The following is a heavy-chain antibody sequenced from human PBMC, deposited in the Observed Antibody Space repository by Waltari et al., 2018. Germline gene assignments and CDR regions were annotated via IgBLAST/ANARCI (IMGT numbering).Heavy chain of an antibody. D-gene: IGHD4-17*01. CDR1: GFTLDDYA. J-gene: IGHJ4*02. CDR3: ATNGDYGDY. V-gene: IGHV3-43D*03. CDR2: ISWDGGST. Sequence: EVQLVESGGVVVQPGGSRRLSCAASGFTLDDYALHWVGQATGKGLELVSLISWDGGSTYYADSVKGRFTISRDNSKNSLYLQMNSLRAEDTALYYCATNGDYGDYWGQGTLVTVSS.